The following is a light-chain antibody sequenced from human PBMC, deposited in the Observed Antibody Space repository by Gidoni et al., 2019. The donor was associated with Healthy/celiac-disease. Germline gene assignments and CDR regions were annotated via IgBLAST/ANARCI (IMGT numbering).Light chain of an antibody. CDR3: QQYGSSPLT. V-gene: IGKV3-20*01. J-gene: IGKJ4*01. Sequence: EIVLTQPPGTLSLSPGERATLSCRASQSVSSSYLAWYQQKPGQAPRLLIYGAASRATGIPERFSGSGSGTDFTLTISRLEPEDFAVYYCQQYGSSPLTFGGGTKVEIK. CDR1: QSVSSSY. CDR2: GAA.